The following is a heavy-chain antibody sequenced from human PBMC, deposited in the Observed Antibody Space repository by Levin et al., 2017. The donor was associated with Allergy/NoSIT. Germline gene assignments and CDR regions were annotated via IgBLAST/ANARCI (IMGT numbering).Heavy chain of an antibody. CDR1: GFTFSSYS. V-gene: IGHV3-21*01. D-gene: IGHD1-26*01. Sequence: GGSLRLSCAASGFTFSSYSMNWVRQAPGKGLEWVSSISSSSSYIYYADSVKGRFTISRDNAKNSLYLQMNSLRAEDTAVYYCARDLGVGATTETTFDYWGQGTLVTVSS. CDR2: ISSSSSYI. J-gene: IGHJ4*02. CDR3: ARDLGVGATTETTFDY.